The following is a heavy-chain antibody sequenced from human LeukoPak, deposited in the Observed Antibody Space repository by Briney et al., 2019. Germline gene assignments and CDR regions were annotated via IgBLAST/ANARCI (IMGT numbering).Heavy chain of an antibody. J-gene: IGHJ5*02. D-gene: IGHD6-13*01. V-gene: IGHV1-18*01. Sequence: GESLKISCKASGYTFGSYGISWVRQAPGQGLEWMGWISTYNGNTNYAQKLQGRVTMTTDTSTSTAYMELRSLKSDDTAVYYCARDLGYNSSWYPRWFDPWGQGTLVTVSS. CDR2: ISTYNGNT. CDR1: GYTFGSYG. CDR3: ARDLGYNSSWYPRWFDP.